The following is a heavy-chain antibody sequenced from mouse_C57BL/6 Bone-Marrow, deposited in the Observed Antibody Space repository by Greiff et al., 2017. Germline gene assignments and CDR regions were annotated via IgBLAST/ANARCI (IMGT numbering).Heavy chain of an antibody. J-gene: IGHJ1*03. CDR2: IYPGSGST. Sequence: VQLQQPGAELVKPGASVKMSCKASGYTFTSYWITWVKQRPGQGLEWIGDIYPGSGSTNYNEKFKSKATLTVDTSSSTAYMQLSSLTSEDSAVYCGAREGIYYDYHWYFDVWGTGTTVTVSS. CDR3: AREGIYYDYHWYFDV. CDR1: GYTFTSYW. V-gene: IGHV1-55*01. D-gene: IGHD2-4*01.